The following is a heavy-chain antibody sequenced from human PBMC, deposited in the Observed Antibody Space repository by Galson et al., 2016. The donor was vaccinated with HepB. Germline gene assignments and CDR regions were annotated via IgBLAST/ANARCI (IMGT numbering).Heavy chain of an antibody. Sequence: SLRLSCAASGFTFRNYAMSWVRQAPGKGLEWVASISGSGGDTYIADSVEGRFTISRDNSKNTVDLQMHSLKVEDTAVYLCAKGSGRAGYNCVPIESWGQGTLVPVSS. CDR2: ISGSGGDT. CDR3: AKGSGRAGYNCVPIES. D-gene: IGHD1-20*01. CDR1: GFTFRNYA. V-gene: IGHV3-23*01. J-gene: IGHJ4*02.